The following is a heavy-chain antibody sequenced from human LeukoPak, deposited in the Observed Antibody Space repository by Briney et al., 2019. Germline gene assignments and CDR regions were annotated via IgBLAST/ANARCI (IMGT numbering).Heavy chain of an antibody. Sequence: SETLSLTCTVSGGSISSGDYYWTWIRQHPEKSLEWIGYIFYSGSAYYNPSLKSRVTISVDTSKNQFSLKLSSVTAADTAVYYCARGSILIRGFDYWGQGTLVTVSS. V-gene: IGHV4-31*03. J-gene: IGHJ4*02. CDR2: IFYSGSA. CDR1: GGSISSGDYY. CDR3: ARGSILIRGFDY. D-gene: IGHD3-16*01.